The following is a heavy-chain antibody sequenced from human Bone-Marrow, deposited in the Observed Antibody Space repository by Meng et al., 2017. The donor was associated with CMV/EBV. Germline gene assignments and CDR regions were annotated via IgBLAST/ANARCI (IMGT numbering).Heavy chain of an antibody. CDR3: ATIPAAGKGYDF. CDR2: IRWNRGSI. Sequence: SLKISCAASGFTFEDYAMHRVRQAPGKGLEWVSGIRWNRGSIGYADSVKGRFTISRDNAKNTLYLQRNSLRAEGTAVYYCATIPAAGKGYDFGGQGTLATVSS. D-gene: IGHD6-13*01. V-gene: IGHV3-9*01. CDR1: GFTFEDYA. J-gene: IGHJ4*02.